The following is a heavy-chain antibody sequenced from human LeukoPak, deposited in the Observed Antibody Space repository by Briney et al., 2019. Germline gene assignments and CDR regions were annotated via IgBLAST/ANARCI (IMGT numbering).Heavy chain of an antibody. CDR1: GYTFTSYG. J-gene: IGHJ4*02. Sequence: GASVKVSCKASGYTFTSYGISWVRQAPGQGLEWMGWSSAYNGNTNYAQKLQGRVTMTTDTSTSTAYMELRSLRSDDTAVYYCARVKDIYGSGSYVYFDYWGQGTLVTVSS. CDR3: ARVKDIYGSGSYVYFDY. V-gene: IGHV1-18*01. D-gene: IGHD3-10*01. CDR2: SSAYNGNT.